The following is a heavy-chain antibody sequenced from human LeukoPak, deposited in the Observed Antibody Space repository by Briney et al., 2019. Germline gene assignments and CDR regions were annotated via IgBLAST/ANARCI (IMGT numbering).Heavy chain of an antibody. CDR1: GYTFTSYD. CDR2: MNPNSGNT. V-gene: IGHV1-8*01. Sequence: GASVKVSCKASGYTFTSYDINWVRQATGQGLEWMGWMNPNSGNTGYAQKFQGRVTMTRNTSISTAYMELSSLRSDDTAMYYCAREPDVDMSTFRGEAFDIWGQGTMVTVSS. J-gene: IGHJ3*02. CDR3: AREPDVDMSTFRGEAFDI. D-gene: IGHD5-24*01.